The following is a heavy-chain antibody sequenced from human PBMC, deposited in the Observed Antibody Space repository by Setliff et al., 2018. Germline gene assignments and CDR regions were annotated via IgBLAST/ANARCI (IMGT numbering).Heavy chain of an antibody. V-gene: IGHV3-7*01. J-gene: IGHJ5*02. CDR1: GLSYINDW. D-gene: IGHD6-25*01. Sequence: SLRLSCTASGLSYINDWVSWVRQAPGKGLEWLASINPHGSEKYYADSVKGRFTISRDNAQKTLYLHMNNLRADDTAVFYCVPGRGSWGQGALVTVSS. CDR3: VPGRGS. CDR2: INPHGSEK.